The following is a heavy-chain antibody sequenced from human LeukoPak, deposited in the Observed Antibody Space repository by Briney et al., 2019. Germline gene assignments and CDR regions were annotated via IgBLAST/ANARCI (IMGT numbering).Heavy chain of an antibody. CDR1: GFTVSSNC. CDR3: AKDPGYQPPGYYMDV. CDR2: IYSGGNT. D-gene: IGHD2-2*01. V-gene: IGHV3-53*05. J-gene: IGHJ6*03. Sequence: GGSLRLSCAASGFTVSSNCMSWVRQAPGKGLEWVSLIYSGGNTYYADSVKGRFTISRDNSKNSLFLQMSSLRTEDTAAYYCAKDPGYQPPGYYMDVWGRGTTVTVSS.